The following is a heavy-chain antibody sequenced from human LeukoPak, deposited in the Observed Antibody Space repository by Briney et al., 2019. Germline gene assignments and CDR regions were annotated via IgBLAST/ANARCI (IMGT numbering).Heavy chain of an antibody. CDR2: ISGSGGST. CDR1: GFTFSSYG. D-gene: IGHD6-13*01. Sequence: GGSLRLSCAASGFTFSSYGMHWVRQAPGKGLEWVSVISGSGGSTNYAGSVKGRFTISRDNSKNTLYLQMNSLRAEDTAVYYCGVYSSSWHDYWGQGTLVTVSS. CDR3: GVYSSSWHDY. J-gene: IGHJ4*02. V-gene: IGHV3-23*01.